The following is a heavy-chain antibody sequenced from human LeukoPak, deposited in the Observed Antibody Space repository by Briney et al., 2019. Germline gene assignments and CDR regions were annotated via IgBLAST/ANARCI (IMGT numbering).Heavy chain of an antibody. CDR3: ARQYSYDSSGYYPWDY. V-gene: IGHV3-21*01. CDR2: IGTRRTSI. Sequence: GGSLRLSCAASGFTFSSYSMNWVRQTPGKGLEWVSSIGTRRTSIYYADSVKGRFTISRDNAENTLYLQMNSLRAEDTAMYYCARQYSYDSSGYYPWDYWGQGTLVTVSS. J-gene: IGHJ4*02. D-gene: IGHD3-22*01. CDR1: GFTFSSYS.